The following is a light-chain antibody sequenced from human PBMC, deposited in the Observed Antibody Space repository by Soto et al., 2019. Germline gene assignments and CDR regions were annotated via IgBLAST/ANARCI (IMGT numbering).Light chain of an antibody. V-gene: IGKV1-5*01. CDR2: DAS. J-gene: IGKJ4*01. CDR3: QQYNPNSALT. CDR1: QSISGW. Sequence: DIRMTQSPSTLSASVGDRVIITCRASQSISGWLAWYQQKPGKAPKLLIFDASSLESGVPAGFSGSGSGTEFSLTISSLQPEDFATYYCQQYNPNSALTFGGGTKVEIK.